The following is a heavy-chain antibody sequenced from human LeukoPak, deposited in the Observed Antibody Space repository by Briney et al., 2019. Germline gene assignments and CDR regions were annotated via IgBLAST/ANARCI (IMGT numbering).Heavy chain of an antibody. V-gene: IGHV4-30-4*01. CDR2: IYYSGST. CDR1: GGSISGGDDY. J-gene: IGHJ5*02. Sequence: PSETLSLTFTVSGGSISGGDDYWSWIRQPPGKGLEWIGYIYYSGSTYYNSSLKSRVTISIDTSKNQFSLKLSSVTAADTAVYYCARGGGPFDPWGQGTLVPVSS. CDR3: ARGGGPFDP.